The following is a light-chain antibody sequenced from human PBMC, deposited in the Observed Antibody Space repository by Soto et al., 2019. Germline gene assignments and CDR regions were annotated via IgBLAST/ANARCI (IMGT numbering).Light chain of an antibody. CDR2: EGT. Sequence: QSVLTQPASVSGSPGQSITISCTGTNSDVGSYNLVSWFQQHPGKAPKLMIYEGTKRPSGVANRFSGSKSGNTASLTISGFQAEDEADYYCSSYAGSGTYVVFGGGTKLTVL. V-gene: IGLV2-23*01. CDR1: NSDVGSYNL. J-gene: IGLJ2*01. CDR3: SSYAGSGTYVV.